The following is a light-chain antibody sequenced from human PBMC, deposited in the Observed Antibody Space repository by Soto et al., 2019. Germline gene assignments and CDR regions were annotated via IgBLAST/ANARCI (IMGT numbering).Light chain of an antibody. J-gene: IGKJ5*01. V-gene: IGKV3-20*01. CDR3: KQYGNSPIT. Sequence: EIVMTQSPATLAVSPGDTATLSCRASQSLGGNLAWYQQKPGQAPRLLIYGTSSRATGIPDRFSGSGSGKDLNLTISRMENEDFAVYYCKQYGNSPITFGQGTRLEIK. CDR2: GTS. CDR1: QSLGGN.